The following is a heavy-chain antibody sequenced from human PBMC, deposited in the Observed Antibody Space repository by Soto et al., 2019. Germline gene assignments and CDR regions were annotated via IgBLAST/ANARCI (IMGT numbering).Heavy chain of an antibody. D-gene: IGHD2-2*01. CDR3: ARRSVQDIVVVPAAPDV. Sequence: PSETLSLTCTVSGGSISSSSYYWGWIRQPPGKGLEWIGSIYYSGSTYYNPSLKSRVTISVDTSKNQFSLKLSSVTAADTAVYYCARRSVQDIVVVPAAPDVWGKGTTVTVSS. CDR2: IYYSGST. V-gene: IGHV4-39*01. J-gene: IGHJ6*04. CDR1: GGSISSSSYY.